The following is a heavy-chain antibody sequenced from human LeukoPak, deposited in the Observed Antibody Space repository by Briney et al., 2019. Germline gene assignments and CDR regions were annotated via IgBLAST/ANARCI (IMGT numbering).Heavy chain of an antibody. D-gene: IGHD1-1*01. Sequence: ASVKVSCKASGYTFTGYYMHWVRQAPGQGLEWMGWINPNSGGTNYAQKFQGWVTMTRDTSISTAYMELRSLRSDDTAVYYCARIRVSQLERRGPKTDYYYYGMDVWGQGTTVTVSS. CDR1: GYTFTGYY. CDR2: INPNSGGT. CDR3: ARIRVSQLERRGPKTDYYYYGMDV. V-gene: IGHV1-2*04. J-gene: IGHJ6*02.